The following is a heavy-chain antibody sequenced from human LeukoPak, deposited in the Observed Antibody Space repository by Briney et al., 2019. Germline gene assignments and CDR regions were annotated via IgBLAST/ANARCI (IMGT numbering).Heavy chain of an antibody. Sequence: GGSLRLSCAASGFTFSSYGVHWVRQAPGKGLEWVAVIWYDGSNKYYADSVKGRFTISRDNTMNSLYLQMSSLRAEDTAVYYCATDRGWRTSGYYLYYFEYWGQGTLVTYSS. D-gene: IGHD3-3*01. CDR2: IWYDGSNK. V-gene: IGHV3-33*03. CDR1: GFTFSSYG. CDR3: ATDRGWRTSGYYLYYFEY. J-gene: IGHJ4*02.